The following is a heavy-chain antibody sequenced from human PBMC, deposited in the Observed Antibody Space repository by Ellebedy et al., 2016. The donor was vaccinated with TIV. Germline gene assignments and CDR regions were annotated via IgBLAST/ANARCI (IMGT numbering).Heavy chain of an antibody. D-gene: IGHD4-17*01. CDR1: GFTFTSYG. CDR2: ISGSGAST. V-gene: IGHV3-23*01. Sequence: GGSLRLSCAVSGFTFTSYGMSWVRQAPGKGLEWVSTISGSGASTFYADSVKGRFTISSDNSKNTLDLQMNSLRVEDTAVYYCAKDLSGWLTTVTPDWGQGTLVTVSS. J-gene: IGHJ4*02. CDR3: AKDLSGWLTTVTPD.